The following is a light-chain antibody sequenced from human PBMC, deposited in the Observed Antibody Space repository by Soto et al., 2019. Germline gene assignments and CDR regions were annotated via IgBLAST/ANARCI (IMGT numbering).Light chain of an antibody. V-gene: IGKV3-15*01. CDR2: GAT. CDR3: QQYDNLPQT. J-gene: IGKJ1*01. CDR1: QSVNSN. Sequence: EIVMTQSPATLSVSPGERASLSCRASQSVNSNLAWYQQKPGQAPRLLIYGATTRATGIPARFSDSGSGTELTLTISSLQSEDFAVYYCQQYDNLPQTFGQGTKVEIK.